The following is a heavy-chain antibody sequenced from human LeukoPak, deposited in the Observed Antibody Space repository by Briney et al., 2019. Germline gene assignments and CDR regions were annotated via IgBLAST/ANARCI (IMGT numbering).Heavy chain of an antibody. CDR2: INPSSGST. V-gene: IGHV1-46*01. CDR3: ARGRRDGYRLHYMDV. CDR1: GYTFTSYY. Sequence: ASVKVSCKASGYTFTSYYMHWVRQAPGQGLEWMGIINPSSGSTSYAQKFQGRVTMTRDMSTSTVYMELSSLRSEDTAVYYCARGRRDGYRLHYMDVWGKGTTVTISS. J-gene: IGHJ6*03. D-gene: IGHD5-24*01.